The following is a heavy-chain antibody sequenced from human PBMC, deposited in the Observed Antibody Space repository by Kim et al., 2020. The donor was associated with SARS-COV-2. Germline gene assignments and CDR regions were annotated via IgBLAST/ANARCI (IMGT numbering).Heavy chain of an antibody. CDR1: GGTFSSYA. CDR3: ASGAPGTTQVDYYYGMDV. V-gene: IGHV1-69*13. Sequence: SVKVSCKASGGTFSSYAISWVRQAPGQGLEWMGGIIPNIGKANYAQKFQGRVTITADESTSTAYMELSSLRSEDTAVYYCASGAPGTTQVDYYYGMDVWGPGATVTVSS. CDR2: IIPNIGKA. D-gene: IGHD1-7*01. J-gene: IGHJ6*02.